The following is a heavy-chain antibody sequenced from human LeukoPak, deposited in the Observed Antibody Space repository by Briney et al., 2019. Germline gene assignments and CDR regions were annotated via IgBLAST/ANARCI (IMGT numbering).Heavy chain of an antibody. CDR2: ISYDGSNK. Sequence: PGGSLRLSCAASGFTFSSYGMHWVRQAPGKGLEWVAVISYDGSNKYYADSVKGRFTISRDNSKNTLYLQMNSLRAEDTAVYYCAKPVTFEVGATQFQHWGQGTLVTVSS. V-gene: IGHV3-30*18. D-gene: IGHD1-26*01. CDR1: GFTFSSYG. J-gene: IGHJ1*01. CDR3: AKPVTFEVGATQFQH.